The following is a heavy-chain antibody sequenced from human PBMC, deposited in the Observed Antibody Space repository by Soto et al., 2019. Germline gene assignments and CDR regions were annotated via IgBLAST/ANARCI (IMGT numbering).Heavy chain of an antibody. CDR3: ATANWSHHYFDP. CDR1: GGSFSGYY. V-gene: IGHV4-34*01. Sequence: SETLSLTGAVYGGSFSGYYWSWLRQPPGKGREWIGEINHSGSPNYNPSLESRVTISVDTSKNQFSLKMTSVTAADTAVYYGATANWSHHYFDPWGQGTLVTVSS. D-gene: IGHD1-1*01. CDR2: INHSGSP. J-gene: IGHJ5*02.